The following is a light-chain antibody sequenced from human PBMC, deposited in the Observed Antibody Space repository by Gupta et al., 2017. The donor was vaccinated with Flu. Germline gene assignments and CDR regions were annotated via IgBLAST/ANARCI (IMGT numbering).Light chain of an antibody. CDR2: GAS. CDR1: QSVSSN. CDR3: QQYNNWPWT. Sequence: EIVMTQSPATLSVSPGERATLSCRASQSVSSNLAWYQQKPGQAPRLLIYGASDRATGSPARFSGSGSGTEFTLTISSLQSEDLAVYYCQQYNNWPWTFGQGTKVEIK. V-gene: IGKV3-15*01. J-gene: IGKJ1*01.